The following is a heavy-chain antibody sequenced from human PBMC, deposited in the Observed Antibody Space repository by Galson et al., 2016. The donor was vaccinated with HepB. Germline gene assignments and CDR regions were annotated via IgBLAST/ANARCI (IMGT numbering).Heavy chain of an antibody. D-gene: IGHD2-21*01. CDR1: GYTFSSNS. J-gene: IGHJ4*02. CDR3: VRLGPGSVVSGYCVFTVCSSYFDY. V-gene: IGHV1-18*01. CDR2: ISAYNGDT. Sequence: SVKVSCKASGYTFSSNSISWVRQAPGQGVEWMGWISAYNGDTNYAQKFQGRVTMTTDTSTSTAYLELRSLRSDDTAVYYCVRLGPGSVVSGYCVFTVCSSYFDYWGQGTLVTVSS.